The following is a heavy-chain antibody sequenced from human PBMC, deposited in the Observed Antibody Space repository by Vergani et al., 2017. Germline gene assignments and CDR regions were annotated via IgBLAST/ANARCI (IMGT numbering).Heavy chain of an antibody. J-gene: IGHJ4*02. CDR2: IIPILGTA. V-gene: IGHV1-69*11. D-gene: IGHD3-16*02. CDR3: ARGELGELSFGLDY. Sequence: QVQLVQSGSELKKPGASVKVSCKASGYTFTSYAISWVRQAPGQGLEWMGRIIPILGTANYAQKFQGRVTITADESTSTAYMELSSMRSEDTAVYYCARGELGELSFGLDYWGQGTLVTVSS. CDR1: GYTFTSYA.